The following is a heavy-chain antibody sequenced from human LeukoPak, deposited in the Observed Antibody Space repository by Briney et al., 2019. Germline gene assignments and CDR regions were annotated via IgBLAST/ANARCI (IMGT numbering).Heavy chain of an antibody. J-gene: IGHJ6*02. CDR1: GGSISSGGYY. CDR3: ARVNPGVGGYYYYYGMDV. CDR2: IYYSGST. Sequence: SETLSLTCTVSGGSISSGGYYWSWIRQHPGKGLEWIGYIYYSGSTYYNPSLKSRVTISVDTSKNQFSLKLSSVTAADTAVYYCARVNPGVGGYYYYYGMDVWGQGTTVTVSS. V-gene: IGHV4-31*03. D-gene: IGHD2-15*01.